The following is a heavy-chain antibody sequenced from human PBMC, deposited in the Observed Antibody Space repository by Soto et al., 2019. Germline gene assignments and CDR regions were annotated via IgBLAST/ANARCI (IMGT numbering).Heavy chain of an antibody. J-gene: IGHJ4*02. CDR2: IYLDDDK. Sequence: QITLEESGPTRVKPTQSLALTCTFSGFSLSNSGAGVGWVRQPQGKALEWLALIYLDDDKRYSPSLQSRLTITKDPSKNQVVLIMSHREPSDTATYYCEHSPWTGTKAYFDYWGQGTLVTVSS. V-gene: IGHV2-5*02. D-gene: IGHD1-1*01. CDR1: GFSLSNSGAG. CDR3: EHSPWTGTKAYFDY.